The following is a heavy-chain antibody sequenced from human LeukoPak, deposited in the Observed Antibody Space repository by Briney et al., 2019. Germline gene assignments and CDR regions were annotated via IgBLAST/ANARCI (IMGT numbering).Heavy chain of an antibody. D-gene: IGHD5-18*01. CDR1: GLTVSSNY. V-gene: IGHV3-66*01. Sequence: GGSLRLSCAAAGLTVSSNYMTWVRQVLGGGLEWVSVFYNGINTYYADSVKGRFTTSRDNSKNTLHLQMNSLRVEDTAVYFCARVGSGNTYGYADYWGQGTLVTVSS. CDR2: FYNGINT. J-gene: IGHJ4*02. CDR3: ARVGSGNTYGYADY.